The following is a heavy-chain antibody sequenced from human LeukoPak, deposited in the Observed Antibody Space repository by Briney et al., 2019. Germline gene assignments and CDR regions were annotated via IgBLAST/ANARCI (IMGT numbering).Heavy chain of an antibody. Sequence: SETLSLTCTVSGGSISSSTYYWDWIRQPPGKGLEWIGGLYYTGTTYYNPSLKGRVTISVDTSKNQFSLKLGSVTAADTAVYYCTRKQWLAPFDYWGQGTLVTVSS. CDR3: TRKQWLAPFDY. J-gene: IGHJ4*02. D-gene: IGHD6-19*01. CDR2: LYYTGTT. V-gene: IGHV4-39*01. CDR1: GGSISSSTYY.